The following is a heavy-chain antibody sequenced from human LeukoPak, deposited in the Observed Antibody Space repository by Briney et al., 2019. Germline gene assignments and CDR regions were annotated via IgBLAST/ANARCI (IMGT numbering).Heavy chain of an antibody. CDR1: GFTFSSYA. D-gene: IGHD3-22*01. CDR2: ISGSGGST. V-gene: IGHV3-23*01. J-gene: IGHJ4*02. CDR3: AKARAGMIVVAIDH. Sequence: GGSLRLSCAASGFTFSSYAMSWVRQAPGKGLEGVSAISGSGGSTYYADSVKGRFTSSRDNSKKTLYLQMNSLRAEDTAVYYCAKARAGMIVVAIDHWGQGTLVTVSS.